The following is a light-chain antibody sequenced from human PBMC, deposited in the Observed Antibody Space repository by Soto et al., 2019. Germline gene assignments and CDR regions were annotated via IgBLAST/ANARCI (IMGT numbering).Light chain of an antibody. V-gene: IGLV2-8*01. CDR3: SSYTGGNPSYV. Sequence: QSVLTQPPSASGSPGQSVTSSCTGTSSNVGGYDYVSWYQQHPDKAPKLMIYEVTIRPSGVSDRFSGSKSGNTASLTVSGLQAEDEADYYCSSYTGGNPSYVFGTGTKVTVL. CDR1: SSNVGGYDY. J-gene: IGLJ1*01. CDR2: EVT.